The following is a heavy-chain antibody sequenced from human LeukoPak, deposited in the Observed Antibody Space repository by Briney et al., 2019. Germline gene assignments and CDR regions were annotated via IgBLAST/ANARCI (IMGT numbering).Heavy chain of an antibody. CDR1: GYSISSGYY. J-gene: IGHJ3*02. CDR3: ARTPAYCGGDCYSDAFDI. D-gene: IGHD2-21*02. Sequence: SETLSLTCTVSGYSISSGYYWGWIRQPPGKGLEWIGSIYHSGSTYCNPSLKSRVTISVDTSKNQFSLKLSSVTAADTAVYYCARTPAYCGGDCYSDAFDIWGQGTMVTVSS. V-gene: IGHV4-38-2*02. CDR2: IYHSGST.